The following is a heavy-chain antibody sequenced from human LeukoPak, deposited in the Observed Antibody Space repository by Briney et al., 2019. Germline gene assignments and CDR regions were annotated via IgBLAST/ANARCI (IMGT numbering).Heavy chain of an antibody. V-gene: IGHV1-8*01. Sequence: ASVKVSCKASGYTFTSYDIHWVRQATGQGLEWMGWMNPNSGNTGYAQKFQGRVTITRNTSISTAYMELSSLRSEDTAVYYCARGFDFWSGYLKGAFDYWGQGTLVTVSS. CDR1: GYTFTSYD. D-gene: IGHD3-3*01. J-gene: IGHJ4*02. CDR2: MNPNSGNT. CDR3: ARGFDFWSGYLKGAFDY.